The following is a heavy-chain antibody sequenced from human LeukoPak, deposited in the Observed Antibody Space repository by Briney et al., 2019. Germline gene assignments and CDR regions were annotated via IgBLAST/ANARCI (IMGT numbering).Heavy chain of an antibody. CDR3: ARDRDITMVGGPH. V-gene: IGHV3-74*01. CDR1: GFTFSSYS. J-gene: IGHJ4*02. Sequence: GGSLRLSCAASGFTFSSYSMNWVRQAPGKGLVWVSRINSDGSSTSYADSVKGRFTISRDNAKNTLYLQMNSLRAEDTAVYYCARDRDITMVGGPHWGQGTLVTVSS. CDR2: INSDGSST. D-gene: IGHD3-10*01.